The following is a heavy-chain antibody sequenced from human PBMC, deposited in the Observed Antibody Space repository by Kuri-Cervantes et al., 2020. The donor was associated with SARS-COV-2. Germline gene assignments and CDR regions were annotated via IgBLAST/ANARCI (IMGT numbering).Heavy chain of an antibody. CDR2: VKSKTDGGTT. Sequence: GESLKISCAASGFTFSNAWMSWVRQAPGKGLGWVGRVKSKTDGGTTDYAAPVKGRFTISRDNSKNTLYLQMNSLRAEDTAVYYCAREPIAVAGIFFDYWGQGTLVTVSS. CDR1: GFTFSNAW. V-gene: IGHV3-15*01. D-gene: IGHD6-19*01. CDR3: AREPIAVAGIFFDY. J-gene: IGHJ4*02.